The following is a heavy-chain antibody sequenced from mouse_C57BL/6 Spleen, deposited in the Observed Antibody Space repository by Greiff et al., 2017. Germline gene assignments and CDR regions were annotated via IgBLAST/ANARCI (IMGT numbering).Heavy chain of an antibody. Sequence: EVKVLESGGGLVQPGGSLSLSCAASGYTFTAYYMSWVRQPPGKALEWLGFISNKADGYTSEYSASVKGRFTISRDNSQSSLYLQMNALRAEDSATYYGARYKRDEGFAYWGQETLVTVSA. CDR2: ISNKADGYTS. D-gene: IGHD3-3*01. CDR1: GYTFTAYY. CDR3: ARYKRDEGFAY. V-gene: IGHV7-3*01. J-gene: IGHJ3*01.